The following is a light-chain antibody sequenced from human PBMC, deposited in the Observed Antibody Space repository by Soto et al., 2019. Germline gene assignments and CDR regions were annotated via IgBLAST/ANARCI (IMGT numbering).Light chain of an antibody. CDR3: CSYAGSDILGV. Sequence: QSALTQPRSVYGSPGQSVTISCTGSSSDVGGYDFVSWYQQHPGKAPKLMLYDVTKRPSGVPDRFSGSKSGNSASLTISGLRPEDEADYYCCSYAGSDILGVFGGGTKLTVL. J-gene: IGLJ2*01. V-gene: IGLV2-11*01. CDR1: SSDVGGYDF. CDR2: DVT.